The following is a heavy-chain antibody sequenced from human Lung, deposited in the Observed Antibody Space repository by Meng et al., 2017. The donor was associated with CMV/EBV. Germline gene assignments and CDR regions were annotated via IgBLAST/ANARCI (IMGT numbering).Heavy chain of an antibody. D-gene: IGHD3-10*01. V-gene: IGHV3-15*01. CDR1: GFTFSNAW. CDR3: TKLDGSGSSAIEY. CDR2: IKTKTEGGTT. Sequence: SCAASGFTFSNAWMTWVRQAPGKGLEWVGRIKTKTEGGTTDYPAPVKARFTISRDDSKNTLFLQMNSLKTAATAVYYCTKLDGSGSSAIEYGGQGTXVNVAS. J-gene: IGHJ4*02.